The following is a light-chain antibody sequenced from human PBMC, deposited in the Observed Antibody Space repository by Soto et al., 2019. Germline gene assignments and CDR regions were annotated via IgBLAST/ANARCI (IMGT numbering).Light chain of an antibody. CDR3: QSADSSGTVV. CDR1: ALPKQY. Sequence: SYELTQPPSVSVSPGQTARITCSGDALPKQYAYWYQQKPGQAPVPVIYKDSERPSGIPERFSGSSSGTTVTLTISGVQAEDEADYYCQSADSSGTVVFGTGTKLTVL. CDR2: KDS. V-gene: IGLV3-25*03. J-gene: IGLJ1*01.